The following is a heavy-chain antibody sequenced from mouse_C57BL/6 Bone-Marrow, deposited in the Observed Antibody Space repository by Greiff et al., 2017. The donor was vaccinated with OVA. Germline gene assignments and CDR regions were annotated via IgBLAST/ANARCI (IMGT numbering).Heavy chain of an antibody. CDR3: TRGYSNYYAMDY. J-gene: IGHJ4*01. CDR1: GYTFTDYE. V-gene: IGHV1-15*01. Sequence: VQLQQSGAELVRPGASVTLSCKASGYTFTDYEMHWVKQTPVHGLEWIGAIDPETGGTAYNQKFQGKAILTADKSSSTAYMELHSLTSEDSAVYYCTRGYSNYYAMDYWGQGTSVTVSS. CDR2: IDPETGGT. D-gene: IGHD2-5*01.